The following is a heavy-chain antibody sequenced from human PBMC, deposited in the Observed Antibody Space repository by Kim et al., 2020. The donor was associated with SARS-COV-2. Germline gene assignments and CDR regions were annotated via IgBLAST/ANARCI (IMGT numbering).Heavy chain of an antibody. J-gene: IGHJ4*02. CDR3: HPGGELRADY. CDR1: GFTFGDYA. CDR2: IRSKAYGGTT. Sequence: GGSLRLSCTASGFTFGDYAMSWFRQAPGKGLEWVGFIRSKAYGGTTEYAVSVKGRFTISRDDSKSIAYLQMNSLKTEDTAVYYCHPGGELRADYWGQGTLVTVSS. D-gene: IGHD1-26*01. V-gene: IGHV3-49*03.